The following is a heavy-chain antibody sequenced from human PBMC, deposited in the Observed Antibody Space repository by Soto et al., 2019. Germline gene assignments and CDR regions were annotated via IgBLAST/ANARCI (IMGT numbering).Heavy chain of an antibody. Sequence: SEPLCLTWGVYGGSFSGYYWSWISKPPGKGLEWIGEINHSGSTNYNPSLKSRVTISVDTSKNQFSLKLSSVTAADTAVYYCARGRLNCSGGSCYAGDWYFDLWGRGTLVTVSS. CDR1: GGSFSGYY. CDR2: INHSGST. CDR3: ARGRLNCSGGSCYAGDWYFDL. D-gene: IGHD2-15*01. V-gene: IGHV4-34*01. J-gene: IGHJ2*01.